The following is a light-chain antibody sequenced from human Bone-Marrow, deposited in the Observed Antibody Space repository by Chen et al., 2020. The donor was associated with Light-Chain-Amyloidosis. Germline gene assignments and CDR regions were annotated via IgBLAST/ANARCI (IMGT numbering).Light chain of an antibody. CDR2: LGS. J-gene: IGKJ2*01. V-gene: IGKV2-28*01. CDR3: MQALQTHT. Sequence: DIVMTQSPLSLPVTPGEPASISCRASQSLLHSNGYNYLDWYLQKPGQSPQLLIYLGSNRASWVPDRISSSGSGTNFTLKISRVEAEDVGVYYCMQALQTHTFGQGTKLEIK. CDR1: QSLLHSNGYNY.